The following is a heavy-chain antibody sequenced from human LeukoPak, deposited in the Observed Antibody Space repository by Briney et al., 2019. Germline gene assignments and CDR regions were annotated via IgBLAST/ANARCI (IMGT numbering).Heavy chain of an antibody. D-gene: IGHD1-14*01. CDR2: ISGSGGST. CDR1: GFTFSSYA. Sequence: PGGSLRLSCAASGFTFSSYAMSWVRQAPGKGLEWVSAISGSGGSTYYADSVKGRFTISRDNSKNTLYLQMNSLRAEDTAVYYCARDLTYDYYYYMDVWGKGTTVTVSS. J-gene: IGHJ6*03. V-gene: IGHV3-23*01. CDR3: ARDLTYDYYYYMDV.